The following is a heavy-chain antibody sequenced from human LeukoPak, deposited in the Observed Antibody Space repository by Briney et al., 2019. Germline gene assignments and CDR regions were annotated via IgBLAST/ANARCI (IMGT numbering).Heavy chain of an antibody. CDR2: INHSGST. CDR3: ARDPIAAAGTLVFDP. Sequence: SETLSLTCAVYGGSFSGYYWSWIRQPPGKGLERIGEINHSGSTNYNPSLKSRVTISVDTSKNQFSLKLSSVTAADTAVYYCARDPIAAAGTLVFDPWGQGTLVTVSS. J-gene: IGHJ5*02. CDR1: GGSFSGYY. V-gene: IGHV4-34*01. D-gene: IGHD6-13*01.